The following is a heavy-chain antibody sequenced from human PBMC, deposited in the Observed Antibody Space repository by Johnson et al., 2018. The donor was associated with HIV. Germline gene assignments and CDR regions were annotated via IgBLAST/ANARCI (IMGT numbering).Heavy chain of an antibody. CDR3: ARAGYSYGLGAFDI. J-gene: IGHJ3*02. CDR1: GFTFSSYW. CDR2: IKQDGSEK. V-gene: IGHV3-7*05. Sequence: VQLVESGGGLVQPGGSLRLSCAASGFTFSSYWMSWVRQAPGKGLEWVANIKQDGSEKYYVDSVKGRFTISSDNAKNSLFLQMNSLRVEDTALYYCARAGYSYGLGAFDIWGQGTMVTVSS. D-gene: IGHD5-18*01.